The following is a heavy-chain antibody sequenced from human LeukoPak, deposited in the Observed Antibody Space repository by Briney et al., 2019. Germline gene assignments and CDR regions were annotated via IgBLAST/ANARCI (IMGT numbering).Heavy chain of an antibody. V-gene: IGHV3-53*01. J-gene: IGHJ3*02. CDR1: GFTVSSNY. D-gene: IGHD3-22*01. Sequence: GGSLRLSCAASGFTVSSNYMSWVRQAPGKGLEWVSVIYSGGSTYYAGSVKGRFTISRDNSKNTLYLQMNSLRAEDTAVYYCARDFLSYYYDSSGKSSGAFDIWGQGTMVTVSS. CDR3: ARDFLSYYYDSSGKSSGAFDI. CDR2: IYSGGST.